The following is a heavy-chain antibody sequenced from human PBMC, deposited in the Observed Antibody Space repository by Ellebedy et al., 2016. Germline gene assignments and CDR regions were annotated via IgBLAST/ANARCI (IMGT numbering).Heavy chain of an antibody. V-gene: IGHV3-48*04. CDR1: GFTFSTYS. Sequence: GESLKISCAASGFTFSTYSMIWVRQAPGKGLEWVSYISSTSTTIHYADSVKGRFTISRDNAKNSLYLQMNSLRAEDTAVYYCATDPNFDYWGQGTLVTVSS. CDR3: ATDPNFDY. J-gene: IGHJ4*02. CDR2: ISSTSTTI.